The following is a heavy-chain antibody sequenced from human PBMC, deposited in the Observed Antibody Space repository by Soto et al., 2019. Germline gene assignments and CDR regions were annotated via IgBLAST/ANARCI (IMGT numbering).Heavy chain of an antibody. D-gene: IGHD1-26*01. Sequence: ASVKVSCKASGYTFIGYGISWVRQAPGQGLEWMGWISGYNGDTRYAQNFQGRVTMTTDASTSTAYMDLMTLRSDDTAVYYCARESWSADTYYFYFAMDVWCQATPVSVS. J-gene: IGHJ6*02. CDR3: ARESWSADTYYFYFAMDV. V-gene: IGHV1-18*04. CDR2: ISGYNGDT. CDR1: GYTFIGYG.